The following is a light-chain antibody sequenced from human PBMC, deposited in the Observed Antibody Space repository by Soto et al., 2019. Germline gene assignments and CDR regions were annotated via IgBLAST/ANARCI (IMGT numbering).Light chain of an antibody. J-gene: IGKJ4*01. CDR2: DAS. CDR3: QQRSNWPLT. Sequence: EIVLTQSPATLSLSPGERATLSCRASQSVSSLLAWYPQKPGQAPRLLIYDASSRATCIPNRFSGSGSGTDLTLTISRLVPEDVAVYYCQQRSNWPLTFGGGTKVEIK. V-gene: IGKV3-11*01. CDR1: QSVSSL.